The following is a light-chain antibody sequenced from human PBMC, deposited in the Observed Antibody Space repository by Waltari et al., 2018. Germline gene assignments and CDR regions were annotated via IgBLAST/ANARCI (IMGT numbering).Light chain of an antibody. V-gene: IGKV3-20*01. CDR3: QMYVRLPVT. CDR2: GAS. J-gene: IGKJ1*01. CDR1: QSGGRS. Sequence: ETVLTQSPGTLSLSPGEGATLSCRASQSGGRSLVWYQQKPGRAPRLLIYGASIRATGIPDRFTGSGSGTDFSLTISRLEPEDFAVYYCQMYVRLPVTFGQGTKVEI.